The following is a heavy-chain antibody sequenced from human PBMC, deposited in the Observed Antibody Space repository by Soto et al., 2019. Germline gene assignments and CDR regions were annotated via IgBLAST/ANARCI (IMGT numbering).Heavy chain of an antibody. Sequence: QVQLVQSGAEVKKPGSSVKVSCKASGGTFSSYAISWVRQAPGQGLEWMGGIIPISGTANYAQKFQGRVTITVDESTSTAYMELRSLRSEDTAGYYCSRSQGSSTSLEIYYYYYYGMDVWGHGTTVTVSS. V-gene: IGHV1-69*01. D-gene: IGHD2-2*01. CDR3: SRSQGSSTSLEIYYYYYYGMDV. CDR2: IIPISGTA. J-gene: IGHJ6*02. CDR1: GGTFSSYA.